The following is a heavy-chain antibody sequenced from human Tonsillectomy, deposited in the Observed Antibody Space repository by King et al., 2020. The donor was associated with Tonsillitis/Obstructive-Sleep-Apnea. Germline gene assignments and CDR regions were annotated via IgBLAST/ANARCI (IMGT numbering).Heavy chain of an antibody. CDR2: IWFDGSNK. J-gene: IGHJ4*02. CDR3: ARDGGGSWWYYFDY. CDR1: GFTFSSYG. D-gene: IGHD6-13*01. Sequence: QVQLVESGGGVVQPGRSLRLSCAASGFTFSSYGMHWVRQAPGKGLEWVAVIWFDGSNKYYADSVKGRFTISRDNSKNTLYLQMNSLRAEDTAMYYCARDGGGSWWYYFDYWGQGTLVTVSS. V-gene: IGHV3-33*01.